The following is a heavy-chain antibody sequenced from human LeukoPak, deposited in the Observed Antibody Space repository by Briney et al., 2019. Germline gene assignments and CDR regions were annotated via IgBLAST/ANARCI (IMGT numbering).Heavy chain of an antibody. CDR2: ISNEGRVQ. CDR1: GFTFSDYG. CDR3: TTEGGPMSATTERHSFDH. Sequence: PGGSLRLSCAASGFTFSDYGMHWVRQTPGKGLEWVTVISNEGRVQYYADSVKGRFTISRDNSENTLSLQMNSLRADDTAVYYCTTEGGPMSATTERHSFDHWAGEPWSPSPQ. V-gene: IGHV3-30*03. J-gene: IGHJ4*02. D-gene: IGHD4-17*01.